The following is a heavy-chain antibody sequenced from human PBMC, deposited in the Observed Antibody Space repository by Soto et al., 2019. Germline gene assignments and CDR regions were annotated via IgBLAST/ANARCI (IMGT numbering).Heavy chain of an antibody. CDR2: IYYTGST. Sequence: QVQLQESGQGLVKPSQTLSLTCNVSGGYIGSGGYYWSWIRQHPGKDLEWIGYIYYTGSTYYNRSLRSRVSMSVDTSKNQFSLKLTSVTAADTAVYYCARDRRSAHGTRGSIDPWGQGTMVTVSA. CDR1: GGYIGSGGYY. CDR3: ARDRRSAHGTRGSIDP. D-gene: IGHD6-13*01. J-gene: IGHJ5*02. V-gene: IGHV4-31*03.